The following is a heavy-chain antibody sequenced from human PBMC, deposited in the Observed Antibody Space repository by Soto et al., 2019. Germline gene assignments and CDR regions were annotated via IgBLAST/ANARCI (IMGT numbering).Heavy chain of an antibody. Sequence: GGSLRLSCAASGFTFSSYWMSWVRQAPGKGLEWVANIKQDGSEKYYADSVKGRFTISRDNSKNTLYLQMNSLRAEDTAVYYCAKDGITVADPGNYFDYWGQGTLVTVSS. D-gene: IGHD6-19*01. V-gene: IGHV3-7*01. CDR2: IKQDGSEK. J-gene: IGHJ4*02. CDR1: GFTFSSYW. CDR3: AKDGITVADPGNYFDY.